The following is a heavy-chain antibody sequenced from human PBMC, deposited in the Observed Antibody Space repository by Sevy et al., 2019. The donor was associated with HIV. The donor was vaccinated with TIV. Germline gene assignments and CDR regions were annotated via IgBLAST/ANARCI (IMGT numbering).Heavy chain of an antibody. CDR3: ARTPILVIPGATDLYFDN. CDR2: IIPIFGTT. V-gene: IGHV1-69*13. J-gene: IGHJ4*02. Sequence: ASVKVSCKASGGTFSNYALSWARQAPGQGLEWMGGIIPIFGTTNFAQTFQGRVTITADEFTSTADVELSSLRSADTAVYYCARTPILVIPGATDLYFDNWGQGTLVTVSS. CDR1: GGTFSNYA. D-gene: IGHD2-2*01.